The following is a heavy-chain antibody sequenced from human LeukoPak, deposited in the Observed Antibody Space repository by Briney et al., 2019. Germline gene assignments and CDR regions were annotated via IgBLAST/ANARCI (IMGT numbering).Heavy chain of an antibody. CDR2: INPNSGGT. V-gene: IGHV1-2*06. D-gene: IGHD2-21*01. CDR3: ARADPLFGWFDP. CDR1: GYTFTGYY. Sequence: ASVKVSCKASGYTFTGYYMHWVRQAPGRGLEWMGRINPNSGGTNYAQKFQGRVTMTRDTSISTAYMELSRLRSDDTAVYYCARADPLFGWFDPWGQGTLVTVSS. J-gene: IGHJ5*02.